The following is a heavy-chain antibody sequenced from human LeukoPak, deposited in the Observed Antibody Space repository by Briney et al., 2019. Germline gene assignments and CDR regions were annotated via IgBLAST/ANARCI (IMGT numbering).Heavy chain of an antibody. J-gene: IGHJ4*02. CDR2: IWYDGSNK. CDR3: ARGQSYYDTSGSY. V-gene: IGHV3-33*01. CDR1: GFTFSDYG. D-gene: IGHD3-22*01. Sequence: GKSLRLSCTASGFTFSDYGMHWVRQPPGKGLEWVAIIWYDGSNKTYEDSVKGRFTISRDNSKNTLYLQMNSLRVEDTAVYYCARGQSYYDTSGSYWGQGTLVTVSS.